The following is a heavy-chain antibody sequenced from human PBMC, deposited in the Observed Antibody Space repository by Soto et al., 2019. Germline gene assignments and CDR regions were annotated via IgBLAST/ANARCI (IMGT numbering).Heavy chain of an antibody. J-gene: IGHJ4*02. CDR3: AREVDSSGSRQYDY. Sequence: QVQLVESGGGVVQPGRSLRLSCAASGFTFSSYGMHWVRQAPGKGLEWVAVIWYDGSNKYYADSVKGRFTISRDNSKNTLYLQMNSLRAEDTAVYYCAREVDSSGSRQYDYWGQGTLVTVSS. CDR2: IWYDGSNK. V-gene: IGHV3-33*01. CDR1: GFTFSSYG. D-gene: IGHD3-22*01.